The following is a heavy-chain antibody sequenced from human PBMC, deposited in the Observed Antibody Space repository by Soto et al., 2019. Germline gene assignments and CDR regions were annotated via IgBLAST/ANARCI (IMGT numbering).Heavy chain of an antibody. CDR3: AKDKGEYDFWSGYLDY. V-gene: IGHV3-23*01. Sequence: GGSLRLSCAASGFTFSSYAMSWVRQAPGKGLEWVSAISGSGGSTYYADSVKGRFTISRDNSKNTLYLQMNSLRAEDTAVYYCAKDKGEYDFWSGYLDYWGQGTLVTVSS. D-gene: IGHD3-3*01. J-gene: IGHJ4*02. CDR2: ISGSGGST. CDR1: GFTFSSYA.